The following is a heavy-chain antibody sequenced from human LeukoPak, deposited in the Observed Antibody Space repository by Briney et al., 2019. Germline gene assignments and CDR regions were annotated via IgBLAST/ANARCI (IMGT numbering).Heavy chain of an antibody. J-gene: IGHJ4*02. V-gene: IGHV3-30*02. CDR2: IRYDGSNK. CDR3: AKDLEMATNRGD. CDR1: GFTFSSYG. Sequence: GGSLRLSCAASGFTFSSYGMHWVRQAPGKGLEWVAFIRYDGSNKYYADSVKGRFTISRDNSKNTLYLQMNSLRAEDTAVYYCAKDLEMATNRGDWGQGTLVTVSA. D-gene: IGHD5-24*01.